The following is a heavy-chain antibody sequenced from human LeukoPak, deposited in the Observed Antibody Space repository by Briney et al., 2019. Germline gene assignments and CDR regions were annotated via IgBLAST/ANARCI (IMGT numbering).Heavy chain of an antibody. D-gene: IGHD6-19*01. CDR3: ASITVAGIRSGGDY. CDR1: GGSISSYY. Sequence: PSETLSLTCTVSGGSISSYYWSWIRQPPGKGLEWIGYIYYSGSTNYNPSLESRVTISVDTSKNQFSLKLSSVTAADTAVYYCASITVAGIRSGGDYWGQGTLVTVSS. J-gene: IGHJ4*02. V-gene: IGHV4-59*08. CDR2: IYYSGST.